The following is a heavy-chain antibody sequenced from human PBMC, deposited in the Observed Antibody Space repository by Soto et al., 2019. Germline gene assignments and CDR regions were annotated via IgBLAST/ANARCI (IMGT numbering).Heavy chain of an antibody. V-gene: IGHV3-53*01. Sequence: GGSLRLSCAASGFTVSSNYMSWVRQAPGKGLEWVSVIYSGGSTYYADSVKGRFTISRDNSKNTLYPQMNSLRAEDTAVYYCARGGAASSGVHYYYYGMDVWGQGTTVTVSS. CDR3: ARGGAASSGVHYYYYGMDV. CDR1: GFTVSSNY. D-gene: IGHD6-13*01. J-gene: IGHJ6*02. CDR2: IYSGGST.